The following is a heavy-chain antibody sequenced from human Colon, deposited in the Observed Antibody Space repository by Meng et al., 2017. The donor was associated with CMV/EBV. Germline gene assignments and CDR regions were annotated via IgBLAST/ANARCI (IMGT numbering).Heavy chain of an antibody. V-gene: IGHV3-73*01. D-gene: IGHD6-6*01. CDR2: ISRKTNNYAT. J-gene: IGHJ3*02. CDR3: RAYSSSLRVDVFDI. CDR1: GYTFSDST. Sequence: LSLTCAASGYTFSDSTIHWVRQASGKGLEWLGRISRKTNNYATVYAASVKGRFTISRDDSKNTAFLQLNSLKTEDTALYYCRAYSSSLRVDVFDIWGQGTVVTVSS.